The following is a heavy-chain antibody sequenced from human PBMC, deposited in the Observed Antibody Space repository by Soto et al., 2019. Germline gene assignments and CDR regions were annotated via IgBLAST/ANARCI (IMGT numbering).Heavy chain of an antibody. CDR2: MYYSGST. CDR3: ARGPYYDLIWNYYYMDV. V-gene: IGHV4-59*08. J-gene: IGHJ6*03. D-gene: IGHD3-16*01. CDR1: GGSISGHY. Sequence: QVQLQESGPGLVKPSETLSLSCSVSGGSISGHYWSWVRQTPGKGLEWIGYMYYSGSTNNNPSLTRRFTISVDTSKNHFSLRLTSVTAADTAVYYCARGPYYDLIWNYYYMDVWGKGTTVTVSS.